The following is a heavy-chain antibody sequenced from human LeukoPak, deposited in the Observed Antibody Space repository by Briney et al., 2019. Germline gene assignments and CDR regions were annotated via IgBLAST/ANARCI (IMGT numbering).Heavy chain of an antibody. CDR1: GGSISSYY. Sequence: PSETLSLTCTVSGGSISSYYWSWIRQPPGKGLEWIGYIFYSGSTNYNPSLKSRVTFSEDTSKNQFSLKLTSVTAADTAVYYCARGSEGYIDYWGQGTLVTVSS. CDR3: ARGSEGYIDY. CDR2: IFYSGST. V-gene: IGHV4-59*01. J-gene: IGHJ4*02.